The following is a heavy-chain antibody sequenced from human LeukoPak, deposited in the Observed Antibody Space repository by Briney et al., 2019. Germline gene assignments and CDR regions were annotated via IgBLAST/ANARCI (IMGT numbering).Heavy chain of an antibody. J-gene: IGHJ3*02. CDR2: ISSSGSGDNT. CDR1: GVTLSTYA. Sequence: PGGSLRLSCAASGVTLSTYAMSWARQAPGKGLEWVSGISSSGSGDNTYYADSVRGRFTISRDNSMNTLYLQMNSLRAEDTAVYYCARDLSSGTYGIFDIWGQGTMVTVSS. D-gene: IGHD3-10*01. CDR3: ARDLSSGTYGIFDI. V-gene: IGHV3-23*01.